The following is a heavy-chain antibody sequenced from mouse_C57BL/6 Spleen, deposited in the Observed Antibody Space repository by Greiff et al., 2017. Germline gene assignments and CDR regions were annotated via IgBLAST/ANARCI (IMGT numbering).Heavy chain of an antibody. CDR1: GFNIKDDY. CDR3: TTRKVYDGYSWFAY. Sequence: EVQVVESGAELVRPGASVKLSCTASGFNIKDDYMHWVKQRPEQGLEWIGWIDPENGDTEYASKFQGKATITADTSSNTAYLQLSSLTSEDTAVYYCTTRKVYDGYSWFAYWGQGTLVTVSA. D-gene: IGHD2-3*01. V-gene: IGHV14-4*01. J-gene: IGHJ3*01. CDR2: IDPENGDT.